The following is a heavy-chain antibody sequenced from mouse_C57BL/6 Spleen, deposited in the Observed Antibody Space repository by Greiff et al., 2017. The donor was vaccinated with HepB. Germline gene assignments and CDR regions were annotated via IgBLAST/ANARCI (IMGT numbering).Heavy chain of an antibody. CDR3: TREGTGTRAWFAY. CDR1: GYTFTDYE. Sequence: QVQLKQSGAELVRPGASVTLSCKASGYTFTDYEMHWVKQTPVHGLEWIGAIDPETGGTAYNQKFKGKAILTADKSSSTAYMELRSLTSEDSAVYYCTREGTGTRAWFAYWGQGTLVTVSA. CDR2: IDPETGGT. V-gene: IGHV1-15*01. D-gene: IGHD4-1*01. J-gene: IGHJ3*01.